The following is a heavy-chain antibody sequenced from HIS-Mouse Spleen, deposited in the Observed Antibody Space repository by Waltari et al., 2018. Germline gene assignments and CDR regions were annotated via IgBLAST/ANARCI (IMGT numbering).Heavy chain of an antibody. CDR3: ARSPYYDFWSGYSDNWFDP. CDR1: GGSISSGGYY. V-gene: IGHV4-31*03. D-gene: IGHD3-3*01. J-gene: IGHJ5*02. Sequence: QVQLQESGPGLVKPSQTLSLTCTVSGGSISSGGYYVGCIREPPGKGLGWIGYIYYSGSTYYNPSLKSRVTISVDTSKNQFSLKLSSVTAADTAVYYCARSPYYDFWSGYSDNWFDPWGQGTLVTVSS. CDR2: IYYSGST.